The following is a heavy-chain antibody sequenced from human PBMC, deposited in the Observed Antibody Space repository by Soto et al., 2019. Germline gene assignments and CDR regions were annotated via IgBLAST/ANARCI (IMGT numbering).Heavy chain of an antibody. D-gene: IGHD2-21*01. CDR2: IFYTGTT. Sequence: SETLSLTCSVSGGSVSYNSYYWGWIRQPPGKGLEWVGGIFYTGTTYYNPSLRDRLSISVDTSKNSFSLNLTSVTAADTAVYFCARLVVVAPVANVWGQGALVTVSS. V-gene: IGHV4-39*01. CDR1: GGSVSYNSYY. CDR3: ARLVVVAPVANV. J-gene: IGHJ4*02.